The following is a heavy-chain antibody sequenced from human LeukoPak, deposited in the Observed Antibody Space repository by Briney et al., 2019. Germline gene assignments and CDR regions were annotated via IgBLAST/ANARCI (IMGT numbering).Heavy chain of an antibody. CDR3: ARDGHSYPFGY. CDR2: ISSGSSYI. J-gene: IGHJ4*02. Sequence: GGSLRLSCAASGFTFSSYSMNWVRQAPGKGLEWVSSISSGSSYIYYADSVKGRFTISRDNAKNSLYLQMNSLRAEDTAVYYCARDGHSYPFGYWGQGTLVTVSS. CDR1: GFTFSSYS. D-gene: IGHD5-18*01. V-gene: IGHV3-21*01.